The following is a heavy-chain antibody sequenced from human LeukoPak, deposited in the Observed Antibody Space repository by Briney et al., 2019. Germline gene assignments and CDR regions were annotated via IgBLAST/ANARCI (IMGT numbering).Heavy chain of an antibody. D-gene: IGHD2-21*01. CDR1: GFTFSSYA. V-gene: IGHV3-23*01. J-gene: IGHJ4*02. CDR2: ISGSGGST. Sequence: PGGSLRLSCAASGFTFSSYAMSWVRQAPGKWMEWVSAISGSGGSTYYADSVKGRFTISRDNSKNTLYLQMNSLRAEDTAVYFCAKAPVTSCRGAYCYPFDSWGQGTLVTVSS. CDR3: AKAPVTSCRGAYCYPFDS.